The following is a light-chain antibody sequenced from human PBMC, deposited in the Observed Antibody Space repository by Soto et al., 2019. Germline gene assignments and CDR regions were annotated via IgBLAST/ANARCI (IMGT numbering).Light chain of an antibody. J-gene: IGLJ1*01. V-gene: IGLV1-44*01. CDR3: AAWDDSLIGYV. CDR2: NNS. Sequence: QSVLTQPPSTSGTPGQRVTISCSGSSSNIGSNTVSWCQQLPGTAPKPLIYNNSQRPSGVPDRFSGSKSGTSASLAISGLQSEDEADYYFAAWDDSLIGYVFGTGTKGTVL. CDR1: SSNIGSNT.